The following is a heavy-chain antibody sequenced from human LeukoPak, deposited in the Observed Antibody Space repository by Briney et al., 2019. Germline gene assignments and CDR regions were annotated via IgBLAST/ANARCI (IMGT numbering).Heavy chain of an antibody. CDR2: IYSSGTT. V-gene: IGHV4-4*07. D-gene: IGHD3-10*01. CDR1: GGSTINYF. J-gene: IGHJ4*02. Sequence: PSETLSLTCTASGGSTINYFRSWIRQPAGKGLEWIGHIYSSGTTHYNPSLNNRVTISLDASTSQFSLHLNSVTAADTAVYFCARAEGSGSGAYTLDYWGQGILVTVSS. CDR3: ARAEGSGSGAYTLDY.